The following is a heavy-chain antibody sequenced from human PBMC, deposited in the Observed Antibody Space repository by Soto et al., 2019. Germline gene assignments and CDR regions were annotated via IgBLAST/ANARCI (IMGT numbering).Heavy chain of an antibody. J-gene: IGHJ4*02. CDR2: MTPSSGNT. Sequence: QVQLVQSGAEAKKPGASVTVSCQASGYTFTSYDINWVRLATGQGLEWMGFMTPSSGNTGYAQKFQGRVTLTRSTSIRTAYLELSSLRSDDTAVYYCTRGDFWGQGTRVTVSS. CDR3: TRGDF. V-gene: IGHV1-8*01. CDR1: GYTFTSYD.